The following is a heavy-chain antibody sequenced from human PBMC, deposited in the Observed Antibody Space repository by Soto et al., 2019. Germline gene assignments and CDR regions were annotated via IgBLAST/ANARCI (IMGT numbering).Heavy chain of an antibody. V-gene: IGHV4-59*08. Sequence: QVQLQESGPGLVKPSETLSLTYSVSGGSVSSYYWSWIRQPPRKGLEWIGYIYYSGSTNYNTSLSSRVTLSAHTSQTQVSLKLNSLSAADTAVYYCARRVREDALDIWGPGTMVTVSS. J-gene: IGHJ3*02. D-gene: IGHD1-1*01. CDR1: GGSVSSYY. CDR2: IYYSGST. CDR3: ARRVREDALDI.